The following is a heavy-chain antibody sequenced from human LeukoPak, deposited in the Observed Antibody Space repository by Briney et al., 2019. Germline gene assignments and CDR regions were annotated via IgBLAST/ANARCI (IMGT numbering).Heavy chain of an antibody. Sequence: PGGSLRLSCAASEFTFSSYSMNWVRQAPGKGLEWVSSISSISSYKYYADSVKGRFTISRDNAKNTLYLQMNSLRAEDTAVYDCARSKLTRPFDYWGQGTLVTVSS. D-gene: IGHD2-2*01. J-gene: IGHJ4*02. V-gene: IGHV3-21*01. CDR1: EFTFSSYS. CDR3: ARSKLTRPFDY. CDR2: ISSISSYK.